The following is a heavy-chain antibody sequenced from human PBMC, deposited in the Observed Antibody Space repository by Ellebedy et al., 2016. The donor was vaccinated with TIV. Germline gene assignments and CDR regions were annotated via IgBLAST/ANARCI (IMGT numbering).Heavy chain of an antibody. D-gene: IGHD2-2*01. J-gene: IGHJ4*02. CDR3: ARDCSSTSCYGY. V-gene: IGHV4-59*01. CDR2: IYYSGST. Sequence: GSLRLXCTVSGGSITSYYWSWIRQLPGKGLEWIGYIYYSGSTNYNPSLKSRVTISVDTSKNQFSLKLSSVTAADTAVYYCARDCSSTSCYGYWGQGTLVTVSS. CDR1: GGSITSYY.